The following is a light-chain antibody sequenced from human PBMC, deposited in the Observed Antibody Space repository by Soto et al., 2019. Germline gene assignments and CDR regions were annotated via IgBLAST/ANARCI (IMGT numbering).Light chain of an antibody. CDR3: QQYDSYSCT. J-gene: IGKJ1*01. CDR2: GAS. V-gene: IGKV3-20*01. Sequence: IVMTQTPLSLPVTPGEPASISCRASQSVSNNYLAWYQQKPGQAPRLLIYGASNRATGIPDRFSGSGSGTELILTISSLQPDDFAPYYCQQYDSYSCTFGQGTKADI. CDR1: QSVSNNY.